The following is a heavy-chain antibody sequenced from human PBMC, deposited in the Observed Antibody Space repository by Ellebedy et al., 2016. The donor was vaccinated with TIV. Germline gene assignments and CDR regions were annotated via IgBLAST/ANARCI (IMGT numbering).Heavy chain of an antibody. CDR1: GFNFSSYW. CDR3: ARRASYGDYAVQVNPWFDP. Sequence: GESLKISCAASGFNFSSYWMTWVRQAPGTGLEWVAKIRQEGDEIYYVESVKGRFTISRDNAKNSLFLQMNSLRVEDTAVYYCARRASYGDYAVQVNPWFDPWGQGTLVTVSS. CDR2: IRQEGDEI. J-gene: IGHJ5*02. D-gene: IGHD4-17*01. V-gene: IGHV3-7*01.